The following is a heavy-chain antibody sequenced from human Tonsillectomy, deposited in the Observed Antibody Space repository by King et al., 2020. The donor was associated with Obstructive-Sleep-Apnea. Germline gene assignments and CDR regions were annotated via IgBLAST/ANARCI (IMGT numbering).Heavy chain of an antibody. CDR3: ARGSITIFGVAPDPYYFDY. D-gene: IGHD3-3*01. Sequence: VQLQQWGAGLLKPSETLSLTCAVYGGSFSGYYWSWIRQPPGKGLEWIGEINHSGSTNYNPSLKSRVTISVDTSKNQFSLKLSSVTAADTAVYYCARGSITIFGVAPDPYYFDYWGQGTLVTVSS. CDR2: INHSGST. J-gene: IGHJ4*02. CDR1: GGSFSGYY. V-gene: IGHV4-34*01.